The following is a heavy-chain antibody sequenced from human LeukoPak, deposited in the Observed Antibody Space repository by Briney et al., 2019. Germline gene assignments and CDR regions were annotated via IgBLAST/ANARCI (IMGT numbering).Heavy chain of an antibody. Sequence: PGGSLRLSCAASGYNFINSWMSWVRQAPGKGPEWVGLIKSKRDGGVTDYAAPVKGRFTISRDDSKNTVYLQMNSLKTEDTAVYYWVTEIWGSYKYWGQGTQVTVSS. D-gene: IGHD7-27*01. J-gene: IGHJ4*02. CDR1: GYNFINSW. V-gene: IGHV3-15*01. CDR3: VTEIWGSYKY. CDR2: IKSKRDGGVT.